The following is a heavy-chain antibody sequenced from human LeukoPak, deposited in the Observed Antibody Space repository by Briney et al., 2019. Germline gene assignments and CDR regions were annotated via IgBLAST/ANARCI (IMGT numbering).Heavy chain of an antibody. CDR3: ARLTDF. Sequence: GASVKVSCKTSVYTFTDYYIHWVRQAPGQGLEWMGWVNPKSGATYYAQNFRGRVVITRDESMSTAYLELSRLKTDDTAMHYFARLTDFWGPGTLVTVS. D-gene: IGHD3-9*01. CDR1: VYTFTDYY. V-gene: IGHV1-2*02. CDR2: VNPKSGAT. J-gene: IGHJ4*01.